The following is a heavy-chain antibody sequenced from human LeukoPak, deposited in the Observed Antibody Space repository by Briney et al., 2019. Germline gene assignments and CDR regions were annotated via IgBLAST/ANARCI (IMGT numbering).Heavy chain of an antibody. CDR1: GFTFSSYS. CDR3: ARGGWGMATTYFDY. D-gene: IGHD5-24*01. V-gene: IGHV3-21*01. CDR2: ISSSSSYI. Sequence: GRSLRLSCAASGFTFSSYSMNWVRQAPGKGLEWVSSISSSSSYIYYADSVKGRFTISRDNAKNSLYLQMNSLRAEDTAVYYCARGGWGMATTYFDYWGQGTLVTVSS. J-gene: IGHJ4*02.